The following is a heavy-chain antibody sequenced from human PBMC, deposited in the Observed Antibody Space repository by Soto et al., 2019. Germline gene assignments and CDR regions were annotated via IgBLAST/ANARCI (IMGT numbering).Heavy chain of an antibody. Sequence: SETLSLTCAVYGGSFSGYYWSWIRQPPGKGLEWIGEINHSGSTNYNPSLKSRVTISVDTSKNQFSLKLSSVTAADTAVYYCARDWGWVRGVIRSLYYYYGMDVWGQGTTVTVSS. V-gene: IGHV4-34*01. J-gene: IGHJ6*02. CDR3: ARDWGWVRGVIRSLYYYYGMDV. CDR1: GGSFSGYY. D-gene: IGHD3-10*01. CDR2: INHSGST.